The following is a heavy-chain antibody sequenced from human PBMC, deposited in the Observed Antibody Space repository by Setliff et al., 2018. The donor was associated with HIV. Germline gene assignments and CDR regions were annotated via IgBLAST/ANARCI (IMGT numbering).Heavy chain of an antibody. CDR1: GGTFSSYA. J-gene: IGHJ4*02. V-gene: IGHV1-69*13. CDR2: IIPIFGTA. Sequence: GASVKVSCKASGGTFSSYAISWVRQAPGQGHEWMGGIIPIFGTANYAQKFQGRVTITADESTSTAYMELSSLRSEDTAVYYCATPRIEGQQLDFDYWGQGTLVTVSS. CDR3: ATPRIEGQQLDFDY. D-gene: IGHD6-13*01.